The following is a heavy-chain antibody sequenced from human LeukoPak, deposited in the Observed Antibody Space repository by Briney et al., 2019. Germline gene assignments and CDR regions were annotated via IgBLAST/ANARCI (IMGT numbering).Heavy chain of an antibody. J-gene: IGHJ5*02. CDR1: GGSISSYY. Sequence: TSETLSLACSVSGGSISSYYWSWIRQPPGKGLEWIGYIYYSGSTNYNPSLKSRVTISVDTSKNQFSLKLSSVTAADTAVYYCARVKQWLTNNWFDPWGQGTLVTVS. D-gene: IGHD6-19*01. CDR3: ARVKQWLTNNWFDP. V-gene: IGHV4-59*08. CDR2: IYYSGST.